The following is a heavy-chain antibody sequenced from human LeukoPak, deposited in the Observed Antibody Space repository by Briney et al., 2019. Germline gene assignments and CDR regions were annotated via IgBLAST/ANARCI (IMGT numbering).Heavy chain of an antibody. CDR2: ISGSGGST. CDR1: GFTVSSNF. J-gene: IGHJ4*02. CDR3: AKFTGAIAVAAYFDY. D-gene: IGHD6-19*01. V-gene: IGHV3-23*01. Sequence: GGSLRLSCAASGFTVSSNFMSWVRQAPGKGLEWVSAISGSGGSTYYADSVKGRFTISRDNSKNTLSLQMNSLRAEDTAVYYCAKFTGAIAVAAYFDYWGQGTLVTVSS.